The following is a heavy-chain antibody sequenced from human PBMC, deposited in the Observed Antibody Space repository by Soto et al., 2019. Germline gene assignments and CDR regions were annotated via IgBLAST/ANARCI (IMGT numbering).Heavy chain of an antibody. V-gene: IGHV4-30-4*01. Sequence: SETLSLTCTVSGGSVSSDDFYWSWIRQPPGKGLESIGYFHYSGSKYFNPSLKSRVIISLDASNNQFSLTLSSVTAADTAVYFCARFGSRGGYNYDVGGNNYFDPWGQGTLVTV. CDR2: FHYSGSK. CDR3: ARFGSRGGYNYDVGGNNYFDP. D-gene: IGHD5-12*01. CDR1: GGSVSSDDFY. J-gene: IGHJ5*02.